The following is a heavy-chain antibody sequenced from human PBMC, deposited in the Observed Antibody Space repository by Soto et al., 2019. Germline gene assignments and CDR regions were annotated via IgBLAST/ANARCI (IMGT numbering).Heavy chain of an antibody. D-gene: IGHD4-17*01. Sequence: TLSLTCTVSGGSISSGGYYWNWIRQHPGKGLEWIGYIYYSGSTYYNPSLKSRVTISVDTSKNQFSLKLSSVTAADTAVYYCASVPPVTSHYYYMDVWGKGTTVTVSS. V-gene: IGHV4-31*03. CDR3: ASVPPVTSHYYYMDV. J-gene: IGHJ6*03. CDR2: IYYSGST. CDR1: GGSISSGGYY.